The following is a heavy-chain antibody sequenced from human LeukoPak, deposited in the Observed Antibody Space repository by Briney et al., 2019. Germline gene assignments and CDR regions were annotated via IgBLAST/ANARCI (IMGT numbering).Heavy chain of an antibody. CDR3: AGVEYCSGGNCYNDAFDI. J-gene: IGHJ3*02. Sequence: SETLSLTCAVYGGSISGYSWSWIRQPPGKGLEWVGEINHSGSTNYTPSLKSRVTISVDTSKNQFSLKLSSVTAADTAVYYCAGVEYCSGGNCYNDAFDIWGQGTMVTVSS. CDR2: INHSGST. CDR1: GGSISGYS. V-gene: IGHV4-34*01. D-gene: IGHD2-15*01.